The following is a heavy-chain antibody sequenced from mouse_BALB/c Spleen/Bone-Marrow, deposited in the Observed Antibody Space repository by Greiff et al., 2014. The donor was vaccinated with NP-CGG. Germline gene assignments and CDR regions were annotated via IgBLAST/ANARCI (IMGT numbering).Heavy chain of an antibody. V-gene: IGHV3-6*02. Sequence: VQLQQSGPGLVKPSQSLSLTCSVTGYSITSAYYWNWIRQFPGNKLEWMGYISFDGSNYYNPSLKNRISITRDTSKSQFFLRLNSVTTEDTATYYGARGGYGSSYDAMDYWGQGTSVTVSS. J-gene: IGHJ4*01. CDR1: GYSITSAYY. CDR3: ARGGYGSSYDAMDY. D-gene: IGHD1-1*01. CDR2: ISFDGSN.